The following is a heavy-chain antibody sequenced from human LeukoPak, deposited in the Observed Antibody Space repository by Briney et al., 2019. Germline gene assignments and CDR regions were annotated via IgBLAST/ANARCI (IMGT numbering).Heavy chain of an antibody. CDR3: AREVVTQENWFDP. V-gene: IGHV3-53*01. J-gene: IGHJ5*02. CDR2: IYSGGTT. CDR1: GFTVSSNY. D-gene: IGHD4-23*01. Sequence: PGGSLRLSCAASGFTVSSNYMSWVRQAPGKGLEWVSVIYSGGTTNHADSVKGRFTVSRDNSKNTLYLQMNSLRAEDTAVYFCAREVVTQENWFDPWGQGTLVTVSS.